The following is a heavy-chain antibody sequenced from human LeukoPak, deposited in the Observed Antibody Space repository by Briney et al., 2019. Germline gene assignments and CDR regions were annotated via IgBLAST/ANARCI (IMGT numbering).Heavy chain of an antibody. V-gene: IGHV4-38-2*02. CDR2: MHHSGPT. CDR1: GYSINSPYS. J-gene: IGHJ5*02. CDR3: ARKPDSKNWFDP. Sequence: SETLSLTCIVSGYSINSPYSWGWIRQPPGKGLQWIASMHHSGPTFYNPSLKSRVTISIDTSKNQFSLRLNSVTAVDTAVYFCARKPDSKNWFDPWGQGTLVIVSS. D-gene: IGHD1-14*01.